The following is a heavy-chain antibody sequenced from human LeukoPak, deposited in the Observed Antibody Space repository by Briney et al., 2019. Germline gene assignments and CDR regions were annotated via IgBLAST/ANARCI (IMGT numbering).Heavy chain of an antibody. CDR3: ARDSILFAGVDY. Sequence: GGSLRLSCAASGFMFSNYNINWVRQAPGKGLEWVSSITSSSSYKYYADSVRGRFTISRDNAKNSLYLQMNSLRAEDTAVYYCARDSILFAGVDYWGQGTLVTVSS. D-gene: IGHD3-9*01. J-gene: IGHJ4*02. CDR2: ITSSSSYK. CDR1: GFMFSNYN. V-gene: IGHV3-21*04.